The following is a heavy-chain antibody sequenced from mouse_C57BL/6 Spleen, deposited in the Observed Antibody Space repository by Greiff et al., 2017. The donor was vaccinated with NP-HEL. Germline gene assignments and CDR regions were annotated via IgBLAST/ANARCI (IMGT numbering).Heavy chain of an antibody. D-gene: IGHD1-1*01. CDR3: ARLNYGSSYYAMDY. CDR1: GYSFTGYY. CDR2: IYPYNGVS. V-gene: IGHV1-31*01. Sequence: VQLQQSGPELVKPGASVKISCKASGYSFTGYYMHWVKQSHGNILDWIGYIYPYNGVSSYNQKFKGKATLTVDKSSSTAYMELRSLTSEDSAVDYCARLNYGSSYYAMDYWGQGTSVTVSS. J-gene: IGHJ4*01.